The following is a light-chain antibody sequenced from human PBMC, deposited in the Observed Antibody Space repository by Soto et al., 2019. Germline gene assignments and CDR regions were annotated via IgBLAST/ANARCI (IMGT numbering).Light chain of an antibody. Sequence: QSALTQHASVSGSPGQSITISCTGTSSDVGGHNSVAWYQHNPGKAPKLMIYDVSNRPSGVSSRFSGSKSGNTASLSISGLQAEDEADYYCSSYTSSSTLVFGTGTKLTVL. V-gene: IGLV2-14*01. CDR3: SSYTSSSTLV. CDR2: DVS. J-gene: IGLJ1*01. CDR1: SSDVGGHNS.